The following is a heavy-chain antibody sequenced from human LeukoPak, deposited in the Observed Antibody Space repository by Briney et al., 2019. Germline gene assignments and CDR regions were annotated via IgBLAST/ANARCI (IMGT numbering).Heavy chain of an antibody. V-gene: IGHV4-34*01. J-gene: IGHJ4*02. CDR1: GGSFSGYY. CDR3: ASQRWLLPYY. Sequence: SETLSLTCAVYGGSFSGYYWSWIRQPPGKGLEWIGEINHSGSTNYNPSLKSRVTISVDTSKNQFSLKLSSVTAADTAVYYRASQRWLLPYYWGQGTLVTVSS. D-gene: IGHD4-23*01. CDR2: INHSGST.